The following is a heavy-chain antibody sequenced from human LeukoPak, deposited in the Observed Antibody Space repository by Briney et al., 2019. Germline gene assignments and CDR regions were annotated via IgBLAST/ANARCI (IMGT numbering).Heavy chain of an antibody. J-gene: IGHJ1*01. CDR1: GGPISSSSYY. V-gene: IGHV4-61*02. CDR2: IYTSGST. Sequence: SQTLSLTCTVSGGPISSSSYYWGWIRQPAGKGLEWIGRIYTSGSTNYNPSLKSRVIISVDTSKNQFSLKLSSVTAADTAVYYCARVLSGSYFQHWGQGTLVTVSS. CDR3: ARVLSGSYFQH. D-gene: IGHD1-26*01.